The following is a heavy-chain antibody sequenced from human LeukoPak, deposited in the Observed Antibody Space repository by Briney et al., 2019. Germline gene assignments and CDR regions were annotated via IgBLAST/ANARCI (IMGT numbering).Heavy chain of an antibody. V-gene: IGHV4-61*08. CDR1: GGSISSGGYY. Sequence: SQTLSLTCTVSGGSISSGGYYWSWIRQPPGKGLEWIGYIYYSGSTNYNPSLKSRVTISVDTSKNQFSLKLSSVTAADTAVYYCARVCSSTSCSTQVDNDWFDPWGQGTLVTVSS. CDR2: IYYSGST. J-gene: IGHJ5*02. D-gene: IGHD2-2*01. CDR3: ARVCSSTSCSTQVDNDWFDP.